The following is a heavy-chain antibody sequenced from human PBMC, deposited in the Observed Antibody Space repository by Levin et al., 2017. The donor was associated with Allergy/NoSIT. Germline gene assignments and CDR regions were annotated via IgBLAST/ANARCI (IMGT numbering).Heavy chain of an antibody. J-gene: IGHJ5*02. Sequence: GESLKISCKVSGYTLTELSMHWVRQAPGKGLEWMGGFDPEDGETIYAQKFQGRVTMTEDTSTDTAYMELSSLRSEDTAVYYCATTVAGCSSTSCDWFDPWGQGTLVTVSS. V-gene: IGHV1-24*01. CDR1: GYTLTELS. D-gene: IGHD2-2*01. CDR2: FDPEDGET. CDR3: ATTVAGCSSTSCDWFDP.